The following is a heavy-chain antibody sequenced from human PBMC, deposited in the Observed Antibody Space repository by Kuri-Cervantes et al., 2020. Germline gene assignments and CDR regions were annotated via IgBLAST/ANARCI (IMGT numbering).Heavy chain of an antibody. D-gene: IGHD6-19*01. Sequence: APVKVSCKASGYTFTSYDINWVRQATGQGLEWMGWMNPNSGNTGYAQKFQGRVTMTRNTSISTAYMELSSLRSEDTAVYYCARGRRPRYSSGCDYWGQGTLVTVSS. CDR2: MNPNSGNT. J-gene: IGHJ4*02. V-gene: IGHV1-8*01. CDR1: GYTFTSYD. CDR3: ARGRRPRYSSGCDY.